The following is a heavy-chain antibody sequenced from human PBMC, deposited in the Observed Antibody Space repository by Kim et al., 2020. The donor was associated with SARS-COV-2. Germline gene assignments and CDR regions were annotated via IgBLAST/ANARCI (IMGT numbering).Heavy chain of an antibody. CDR3: ASWALAYYFDY. CDR2: T. D-gene: IGHD3-3*02. Sequence: TNYADSVKGRFTISRDNAKNSLYLQMNSLRAEDTAVYYCASWALAYYFDYWGQGTLVTVSS. V-gene: IGHV3-11*03. J-gene: IGHJ4*02.